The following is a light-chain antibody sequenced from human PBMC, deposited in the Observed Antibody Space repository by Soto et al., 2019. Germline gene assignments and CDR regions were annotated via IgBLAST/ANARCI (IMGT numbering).Light chain of an antibody. J-gene: IGKJ5*01. Sequence: DIQMTQSPSSLSASVGDRVTITCRASQSISSYLNWYQQKPGKAPKLLIYAASSLQSGVPSRFSGSGSGTDFTLTISSLQPEDFATYYCQRSYSTPLTFGQGTRREIK. CDR3: QRSYSTPLT. CDR1: QSISSY. V-gene: IGKV1-39*01. CDR2: AAS.